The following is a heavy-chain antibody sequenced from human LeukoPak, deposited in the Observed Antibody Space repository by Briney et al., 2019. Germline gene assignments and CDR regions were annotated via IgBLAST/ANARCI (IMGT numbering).Heavy chain of an antibody. Sequence: GGSLRLSCAASGFTFSSYAMSWVRQAPGKGLEWVSAISGSGGSTYYADSVKGRFTISRDNSKNTLYLQMNSLSAEDTAVYYCANRGGSSWEFDYWGQGTLVTVSS. V-gene: IGHV3-23*01. D-gene: IGHD6-13*01. CDR3: ANRGGSSWEFDY. CDR1: GFTFSSYA. CDR2: ISGSGGST. J-gene: IGHJ4*02.